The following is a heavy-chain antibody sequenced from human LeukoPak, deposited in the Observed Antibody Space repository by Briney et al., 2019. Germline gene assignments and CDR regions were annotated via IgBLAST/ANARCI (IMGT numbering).Heavy chain of an antibody. J-gene: IGHJ4*02. CDR3: ARNYDFWSGYVY. CDR1: GYTFTGYY. D-gene: IGHD3-3*01. V-gene: IGHV1-2*06. Sequence: ASVKVSCKASGYTFTGYYMHWVRQAPGQGLEWMGRINPNSGGTNYAQKFQGRVTMTRDTSISTAYMELSRLRSDDTAVYYCARNYDFWSGYVYWGQGTLATVSS. CDR2: INPNSGGT.